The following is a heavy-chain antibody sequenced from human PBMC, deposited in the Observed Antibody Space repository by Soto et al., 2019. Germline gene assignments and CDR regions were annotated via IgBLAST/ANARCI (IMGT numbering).Heavy chain of an antibody. CDR3: ARDLAEDTSSYYYASPCYFYYYGMDV. J-gene: IGHJ6*02. CDR2: ISGYNGNT. D-gene: IGHD3-22*01. CDR1: GYNFISYG. V-gene: IGHV1-18*01. Sequence: QVQLVQSGAEVKKPGASVKVSCKASGYNFISYGITWVRQAPGQGLEWMGWISGYNGNTNYEQRLQGRVTMTTDTSTNTAYRELRSLRSDDTAVYYCARDLAEDTSSYYYASPCYFYYYGMDVWGQGTTVTVSS.